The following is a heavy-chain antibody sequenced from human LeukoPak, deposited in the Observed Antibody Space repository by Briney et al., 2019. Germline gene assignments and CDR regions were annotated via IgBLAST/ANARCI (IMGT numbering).Heavy chain of an antibody. CDR2: IDPSGGST. V-gene: IGHV1-46*01. J-gene: IGHJ4*02. D-gene: IGHD3-10*01. Sequence: ASVKVSCKASGYTFTSYYMHWVRQAPGQGLEWMGIIDPSGGSTSYAQKFQGRVTMTRDTSTSTVYMELSSLRSEDTAVYYCLVRTCWSDGCFDYWGQGTLVTVSS. CDR3: LVRTCWSDGCFDY. CDR1: GYTFTSYY.